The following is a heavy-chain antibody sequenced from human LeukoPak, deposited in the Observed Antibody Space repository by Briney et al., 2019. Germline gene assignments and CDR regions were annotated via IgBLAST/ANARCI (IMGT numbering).Heavy chain of an antibody. CDR2: IYYSGST. CDR3: ARDAQQLPPAPYYYYGMDV. V-gene: IGHV4-31*03. D-gene: IGHD6-13*01. Sequence: SQTLSLTCTVSGGSISSGGYYWSWIRQHPGKGLEWIGYIYYSGSTYYNPSLKSRVTISVDTSKNQFSLKLSSVTAADTAVYYCARDAQQLPPAPYYYYGMDVWGQGTTVTVSS. J-gene: IGHJ6*02. CDR1: GGSISSGGYY.